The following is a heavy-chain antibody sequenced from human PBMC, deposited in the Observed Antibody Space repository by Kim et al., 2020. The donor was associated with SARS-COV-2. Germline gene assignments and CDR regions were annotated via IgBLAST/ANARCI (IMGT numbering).Heavy chain of an antibody. V-gene: IGHV3-33*01. CDR3: ARFSLWFGELPFDY. J-gene: IGHJ4*02. Sequence: ADSVKGRFTISRDNSKNTLYLQMNSLRAEDTAVYYCARFSLWFGELPFDYWGQGTLVTVSS. D-gene: IGHD3-10*01.